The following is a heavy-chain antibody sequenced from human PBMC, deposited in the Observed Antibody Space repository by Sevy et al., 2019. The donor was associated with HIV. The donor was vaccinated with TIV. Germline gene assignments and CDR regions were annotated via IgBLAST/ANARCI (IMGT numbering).Heavy chain of an antibody. V-gene: IGHV1-18*01. Sequence: ASVKVSCKASGYTFTSYGISWVRQAPGQGLEWMGWISAYNGNTNYAQKLQGRVTMTTDTSTSKAYMELRSLRSDDTAVYYCARDEVRGSSWYSYYYYGMDVWGQGTTVTVSS. CDR3: ARDEVRGSSWYSYYYYGMDV. CDR2: ISAYNGNT. J-gene: IGHJ6*02. CDR1: GYTFTSYG. D-gene: IGHD6-13*01.